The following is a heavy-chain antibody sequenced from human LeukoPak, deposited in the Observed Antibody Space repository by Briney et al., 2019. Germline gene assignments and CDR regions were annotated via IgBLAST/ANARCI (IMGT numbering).Heavy chain of an antibody. V-gene: IGHV4-30-2*01. CDR2: IYHSGST. Sequence: SETLSLTCTVSGGSISSGGYYWGWIRQPPGKGLEWIGYIYHSGSTYYNPSLKSRVTISVDRSKNQFSLKLSSVTAADTAVYYCARCIRADYDFWSGYYSDWGQGTLVTVSS. J-gene: IGHJ4*02. CDR1: GGSISSGGYY. D-gene: IGHD3-3*01. CDR3: ARCIRADYDFWSGYYSD.